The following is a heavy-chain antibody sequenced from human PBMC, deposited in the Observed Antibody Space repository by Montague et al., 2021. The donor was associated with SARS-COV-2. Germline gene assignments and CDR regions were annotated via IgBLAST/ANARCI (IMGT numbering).Heavy chain of an antibody. Sequence: SETLSLTCTVSGGSITSNWWSWIRQPPGKGLECVVYALYTGRSRSNPSLQSRVFIWVDTSQNPVSPKLSSLTAADTAVYNCARDTFYYGSDSYYFDTFDMWGQGTMATVSS. V-gene: IGHV4-59*01. CDR1: GGSITSNW. D-gene: IGHD3-10*01. CDR3: ARDTFYYGSDSYYFDTFDM. J-gene: IGHJ3*02. CDR2: ALYTGRS.